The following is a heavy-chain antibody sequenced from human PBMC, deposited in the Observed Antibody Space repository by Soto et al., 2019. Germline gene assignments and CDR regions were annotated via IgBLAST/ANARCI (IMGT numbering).Heavy chain of an antibody. CDR2: INHSGST. CDR3: ARRWTTYYYDNSGYSNLYYFDY. CDR1: GGSFSGYY. V-gene: IGHV4-34*01. J-gene: IGHJ4*02. Sequence: SETLSLTCAVYGGSFSGYYWSWIRQPPGKGLEWIGEINHSGSTNYNPSLKSRVTISVDTSKNQLSLKLSSVTAADTAVYYCARRWTTYYYDNSGYSNLYYFDYWGQGALVTVSS. D-gene: IGHD3-22*01.